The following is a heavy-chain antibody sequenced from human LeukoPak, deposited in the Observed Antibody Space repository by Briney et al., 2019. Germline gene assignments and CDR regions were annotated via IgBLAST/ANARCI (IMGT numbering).Heavy chain of an antibody. CDR1: GYTLTKYG. CDR2: ISGYNGNT. V-gene: IGHV1-18*04. J-gene: IGHJ6*02. Sequence: GASVKVSCEASGYTLTKYGISWVRQAPGQGPELIGWISGYNGNTNYAQKFQGRVTMTTDTSTSTAYMELRDLKSDDTAVYYCGRDYYYGTSAPYNFGIDVWGQGTTVTVSS. CDR3: GRDYYYGTSAPYNFGIDV. D-gene: IGHD3-10*01.